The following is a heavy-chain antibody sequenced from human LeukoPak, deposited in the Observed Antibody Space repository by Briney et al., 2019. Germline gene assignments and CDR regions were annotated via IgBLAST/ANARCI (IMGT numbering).Heavy chain of an antibody. D-gene: IGHD3-10*01. CDR2: IYYSGST. CDR1: GGSISSYY. V-gene: IGHV4-59*12. Sequence: SETLSLTCTVSGGSISSYYWSWIRQPPGKGLEWIGYIYYSGSTNYNPSLKSRVTISVDTSKNQFSLKLSSVTAADTAVYYCARDSDRKIFDYWGQGTLVTVSS. J-gene: IGHJ4*02. CDR3: ARDSDRKIFDY.